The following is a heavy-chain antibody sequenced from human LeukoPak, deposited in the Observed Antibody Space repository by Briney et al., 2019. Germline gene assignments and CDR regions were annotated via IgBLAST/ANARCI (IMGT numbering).Heavy chain of an antibody. J-gene: IGHJ5*02. CDR2: VSAYNGNT. D-gene: IGHD3-16*01. V-gene: IGHV1-18*01. CDR3: ARVKVPLGGNWFDP. CDR1: GYTFTSYG. Sequence: ASVKVSCKASGYTFTSYGISWVRQAPGQGLEWMGWVSAYNGNTNYAQKLQGRVTMTTDTSTSTAYMELRSLRSGDTAVYYCARVKVPLGGNWFDPWGQGTLVTVSS.